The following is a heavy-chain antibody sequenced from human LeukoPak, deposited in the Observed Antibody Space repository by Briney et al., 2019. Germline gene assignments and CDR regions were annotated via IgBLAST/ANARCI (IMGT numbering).Heavy chain of an antibody. CDR1: GYTLTELS. CDR2: FDPEDGET. V-gene: IGHV1-24*01. D-gene: IGHD6-6*01. J-gene: IGHJ6*03. Sequence: ASVKVSCKVSGYTLTELSMHWVRQAPGKGLEWMGGFDPEDGETIYAQKFQGRVTMTEDTSTDTAYMELSSLRSEDTAVYYCATGKGIAARPDDYYYYMDVWGKGTAVTVSS. CDR3: ATGKGIAARPDDYYYYMDV.